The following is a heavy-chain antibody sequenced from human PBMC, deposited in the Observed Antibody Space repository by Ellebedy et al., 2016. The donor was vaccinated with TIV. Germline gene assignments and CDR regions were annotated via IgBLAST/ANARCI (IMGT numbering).Heavy chain of an antibody. J-gene: IGHJ5*02. CDR2: VSDDGNQV. Sequence: GESLKISCAASGFDFSSYWMHWIRQVPGKGLVWVARVSDDGNQVKYADSVKGRFTISRDNGRNTLYLQMSSLRAEDTAVYYCAMGAYPYGRALFDPWGQGTSVTVSS. V-gene: IGHV3-74*01. CDR3: AMGAYPYGRALFDP. CDR1: GFDFSSYW. D-gene: IGHD5-18*01.